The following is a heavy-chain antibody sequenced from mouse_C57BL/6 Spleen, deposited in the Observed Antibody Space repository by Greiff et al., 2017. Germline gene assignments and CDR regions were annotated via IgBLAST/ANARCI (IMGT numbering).Heavy chain of an antibody. CDR3: ARQGGDYGAMDY. Sequence: QVQLQQSGPGLVAPSQSLSITCTVSGFSLTSYGVHWVRQPPGKGLEWLVVIWSDESTTYNSALKSRLSISKDNSNSQVFLKMTSLQTDDTAMYYRARQGGDYGAMDYWGQGTSVTVSS. CDR1: GFSLTSYG. J-gene: IGHJ4*01. V-gene: IGHV2-6-1*01. D-gene: IGHD2-4*01. CDR2: IWSDEST.